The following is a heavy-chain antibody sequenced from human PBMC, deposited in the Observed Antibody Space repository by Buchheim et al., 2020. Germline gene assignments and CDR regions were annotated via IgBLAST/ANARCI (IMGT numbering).Heavy chain of an antibody. CDR2: IWRDGTTK. J-gene: IGHJ4*02. V-gene: IGHV3-33*01. CDR3: ARAGDGENDRGLDY. Sequence: QVQLVESGGGVVQPGRTLRLSCTASGFTFSSYCMHWVRQAPGKGLEWVAIIWRDGTTKYYADSVKGRFTISRDSSKNTMYLQMNSLRAEDTAVYYCARAGDGENDRGLDYWGQGTL. CDR1: GFTFSSYC. D-gene: IGHD3-16*01.